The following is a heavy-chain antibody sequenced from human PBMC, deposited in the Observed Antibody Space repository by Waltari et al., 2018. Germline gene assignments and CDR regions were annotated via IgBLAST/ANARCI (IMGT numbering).Heavy chain of an antibody. J-gene: IGHJ4*02. V-gene: IGHV1-24*01. CDR2: FDPEEVEK. Sequence: QVQLVQSGAEVKKPGASVKVSCKVSGYTLTELSMHWVRQAPGKGLEWRGGFDPEEVEKIYGQKFQGRVTMTEDTSTDTAYMELSSLRSEDTAVYYCASPGYNWNYGRGGFDYWGQGTLVTVSS. CDR3: ASPGYNWNYGRGGFDY. CDR1: GYTLTELS. D-gene: IGHD1-7*01.